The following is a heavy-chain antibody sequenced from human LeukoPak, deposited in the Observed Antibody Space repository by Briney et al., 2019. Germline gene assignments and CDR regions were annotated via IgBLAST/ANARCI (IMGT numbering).Heavy chain of an antibody. V-gene: IGHV4-61*09. CDR3: ARGSTASIWDRAAATGYYYMDV. D-gene: IGHD6-25*01. CDR1: GGSISSGSYC. Sequence: PSETLSLTCTVAGGSISSGSYCWSWIRQPAGKGLEWIGHIHTSGNTNYNPSLKSRVTISVDTSKNQFSLMLSSLTAADTAEYYCARGSTASIWDRAAATGYYYMDVWGKGTTVTVSS. CDR2: IHTSGNT. J-gene: IGHJ6*03.